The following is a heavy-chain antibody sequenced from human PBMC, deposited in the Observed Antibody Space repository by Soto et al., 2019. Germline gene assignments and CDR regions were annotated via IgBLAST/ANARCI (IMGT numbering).Heavy chain of an antibody. CDR2: ISGSGGST. CDR1: GFTFSSYA. J-gene: IGHJ4*02. V-gene: IGHV3-23*01. D-gene: IGHD3-22*01. CDR3: AKDGYYYDSSGYLDY. Sequence: PGGSLRLSCAASGFTFSSYAMSWVRQAPGKGLEWVSAISGSGGSTYYADSVKGRFTISRGNSKNTLYLQMNSLRAEDTAVYYCAKDGYYYDSSGYLDYWGQGTLVTVSS.